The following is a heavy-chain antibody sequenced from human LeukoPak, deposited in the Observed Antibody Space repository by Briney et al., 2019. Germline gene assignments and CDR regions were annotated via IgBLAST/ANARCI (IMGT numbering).Heavy chain of an antibody. CDR2: ISYDGSNK. Sequence: GRSLRLSCAASGFTFSSYAMHWVRQAPGKGLEWVAVISYDGSNKYYADSVKGRFTISRDNSKNTLYLQMNSLRAEDTAVYYCARHRGYQLLGAFDIWGQGTMVTVSS. CDR1: GFTFSSYA. V-gene: IGHV3-30-3*01. J-gene: IGHJ3*02. D-gene: IGHD2-2*01. CDR3: ARHRGYQLLGAFDI.